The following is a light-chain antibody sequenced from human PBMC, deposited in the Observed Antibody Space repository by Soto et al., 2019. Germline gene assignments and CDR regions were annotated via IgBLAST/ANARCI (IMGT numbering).Light chain of an antibody. V-gene: IGKV2-28*01. CDR3: MQAIQTPGT. CDR2: LGS. Sequence: DIVMTQSPLSLPVTPGEPASISCRSSHSLLHSNGYDYLDWYLQKPGQSPQLLIYLGSNRASGVPDRFSGSGSGTDFTLKISRVEAEDVGVYYCMQAIQTPGTFGGGTQVEIK. CDR1: HSLLHSNGYDY. J-gene: IGKJ4*01.